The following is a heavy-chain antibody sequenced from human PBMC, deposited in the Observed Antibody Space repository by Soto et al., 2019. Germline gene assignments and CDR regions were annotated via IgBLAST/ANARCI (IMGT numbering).Heavy chain of an antibody. CDR3: ARDLFRVSGVWVVFDM. CDR1: GYTFTGYS. V-gene: IGHV1-46*01. J-gene: IGHJ3*02. CDR2: INPSGGST. Sequence: ASVKVSCKASGYTFTGYSMHWVRQAPGQGLEWMGWINPSGGSTSYAQKFQGRVTMTRDTSTSTVYMELSSLRSEDTAVYYCARDLFRVSGVWVVFDMGGQGTMVTAS. D-gene: IGHD3-16*01.